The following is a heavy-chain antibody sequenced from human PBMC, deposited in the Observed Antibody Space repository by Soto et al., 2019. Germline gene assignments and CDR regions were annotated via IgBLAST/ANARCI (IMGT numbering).Heavy chain of an antibody. V-gene: IGHV4-4*02. D-gene: IGHD2-15*01. Sequence: QVQLQESGPGLVKPSGTLSLTCAVSGGSISSSNWWSWVRQPPGKGLEWIGEIYHSGSTNYNPSLKSRVTISVHKSKNQFSLNLSSVTAADTAVYYCARDRPGYCSGGSCYSNNWFDPWGQGTLVTVSS. J-gene: IGHJ5*02. CDR2: IYHSGST. CDR3: ARDRPGYCSGGSCYSNNWFDP. CDR1: GGSISSSNW.